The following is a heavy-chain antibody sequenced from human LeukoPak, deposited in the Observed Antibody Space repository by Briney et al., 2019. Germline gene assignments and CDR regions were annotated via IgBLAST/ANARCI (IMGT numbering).Heavy chain of an antibody. V-gene: IGHV4-59*01. J-gene: IGHJ3*02. CDR1: SGSTSSYY. D-gene: IGHD4-23*01. CDR3: ARHQRGNSDAFDI. Sequence: PSETLSLTCTVSSGSTSSYYWSWIRQPPGNGLEWIGYSYYSGSTKYNPSLKSRVTISVDTSKNQFSLKLSSVTAADTAVYYCARHQRGNSDAFDIWGQGTMVIVSS. CDR2: SYYSGST.